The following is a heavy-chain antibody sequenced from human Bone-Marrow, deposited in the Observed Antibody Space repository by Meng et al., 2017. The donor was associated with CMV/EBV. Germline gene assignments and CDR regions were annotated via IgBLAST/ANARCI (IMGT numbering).Heavy chain of an antibody. D-gene: IGHD2-2*01. J-gene: IGHJ6*02. CDR3: AREYCSSTSCRNYYYYGMDV. CDR1: GGSISSYY. V-gene: IGHV4-59*01. Sequence: SETLSLTCTVSGGSISSYYWSWIRQPPGKGLEWIGYIYYSGSTNYNPSLKSRVTISVDTSKNQFSLKLSSVTAADTAVYYCAREYCSSTSCRNYYYYGMDVWGQGTTVTVSS. CDR2: IYYSGST.